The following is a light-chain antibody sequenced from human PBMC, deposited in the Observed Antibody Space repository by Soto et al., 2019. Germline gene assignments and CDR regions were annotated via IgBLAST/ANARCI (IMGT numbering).Light chain of an antibody. Sequence: DIVMPQSPLSLPVTPGEPASISCRSSQSLLHSNGYSYFDWYLQKPGQSPQLLIYLGSNRASGVPDRFSGSGSGTDFTLKISRVEAEDVGVYYCMQALQTPLTFGQGTRLEIK. CDR3: MQALQTPLT. CDR1: QSLLHSNGYSY. CDR2: LGS. V-gene: IGKV2-28*01. J-gene: IGKJ5*01.